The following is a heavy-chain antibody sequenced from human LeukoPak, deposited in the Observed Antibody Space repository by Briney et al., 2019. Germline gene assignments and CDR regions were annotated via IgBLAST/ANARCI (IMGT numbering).Heavy chain of an antibody. CDR2: VSFDRTIK. Sequence: GGSLRLSCAASGFTFSSYPMDWVRQAPGKGLEWVAAVSFDRTIKYYADSVRGRLTISRDNSKNTLYLQMNSLRAEDTAVYYCARPLTDTTMAFDYWGQGTLVTVSS. D-gene: IGHD5-18*01. J-gene: IGHJ4*02. CDR1: GFTFSSYP. CDR3: ARPLTDTTMAFDY. V-gene: IGHV3-30*01.